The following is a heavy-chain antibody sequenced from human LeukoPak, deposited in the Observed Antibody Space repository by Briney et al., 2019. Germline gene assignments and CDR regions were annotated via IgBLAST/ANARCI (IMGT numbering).Heavy chain of an antibody. CDR1: GFAFSSFA. D-gene: IGHD4-11*01. Sequence: PGGSLRLSCAASGFAFSSFAMTWVRQSPGKGLEWVSGVSDSGVNTYYAGSVRGRFTVSRDNFKNILYLQMNSLTVEDTAFYYCSKGRGSTLTNIDFWGQGALVTVSS. CDR3: SKGRGSTLTNIDF. CDR2: VSDSGVNT. V-gene: IGHV3-23*01. J-gene: IGHJ4*02.